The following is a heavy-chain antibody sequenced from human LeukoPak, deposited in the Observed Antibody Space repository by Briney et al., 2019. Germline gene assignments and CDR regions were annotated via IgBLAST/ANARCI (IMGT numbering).Heavy chain of an antibody. Sequence: SETLSLTCAVYGGSFSGYYWSWIRQHPGKGLEWIGYIYYSGSTYYNPSLKSRVTISVDTSKNQFSLKLSSVTAADTAVYYCARGGGDLRADYWGQGTLVTVSS. J-gene: IGHJ4*02. CDR2: IYYSGST. CDR3: ARGGGDLRADY. CDR1: GGSFSGYY. V-gene: IGHV4-31*11. D-gene: IGHD2-21*02.